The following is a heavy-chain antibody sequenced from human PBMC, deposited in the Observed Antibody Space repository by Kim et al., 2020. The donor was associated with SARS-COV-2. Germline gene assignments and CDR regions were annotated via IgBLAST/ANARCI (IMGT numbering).Heavy chain of an antibody. J-gene: IGHJ3*01. Sequence: GGSLRLSCSASTFTISSYEMSWIRQAPGKGPEWISYISISGNTIYYADSVRGRFTISRDKVRNSLDLQMKSLRADDTAIYYCAREWQQLNAFDVWGQGTMVTVSS. D-gene: IGHD1-1*01. CDR2: ISISGNTI. V-gene: IGHV3-48*03. CDR3: AREWQQLNAFDV. CDR1: TFTISSYE.